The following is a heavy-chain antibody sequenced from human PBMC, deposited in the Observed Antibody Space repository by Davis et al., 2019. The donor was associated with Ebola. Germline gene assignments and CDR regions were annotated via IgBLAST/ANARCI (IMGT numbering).Heavy chain of an antibody. CDR2: ISWNSGSI. Sequence: SLKISCAASGFTFDDYAMHWVRQAPGKGLEWVSGISWNSGSIGYADSVKGRFTISRDNAKNSLYLQMNSLRAEDTALYYCAKELGTYYYGSGSNPPPDYYYYGMDVWGKGTTVTVSS. D-gene: IGHD3-10*01. J-gene: IGHJ6*04. CDR3: AKELGTYYYGSGSNPPPDYYYYGMDV. V-gene: IGHV3-9*01. CDR1: GFTFDDYA.